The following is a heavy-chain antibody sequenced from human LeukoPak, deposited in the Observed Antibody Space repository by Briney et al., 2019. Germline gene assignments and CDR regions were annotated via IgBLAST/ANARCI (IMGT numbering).Heavy chain of an antibody. CDR1: GFTFDDYA. CDR2: ISWNSGSI. CDR3: AKGQAYSSSFSWFDP. Sequence: GGSLRLSCAASGFTFDDYAMHWVRQAPGKGLEWVSGISWNSGSIGYADSVKGRFTISRDNAKNSLYLQMNSLRAEDMALYYCAKGQAYSSSFSWFDPWGQGTLVTVSS. D-gene: IGHD6-13*01. J-gene: IGHJ5*02. V-gene: IGHV3-9*03.